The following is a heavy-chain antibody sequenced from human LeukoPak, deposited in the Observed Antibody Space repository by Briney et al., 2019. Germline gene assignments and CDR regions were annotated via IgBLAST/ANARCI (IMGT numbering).Heavy chain of an antibody. D-gene: IGHD5-18*01. Sequence: PSETLSLTCSVSDDSITMYYWSWIRQPPGKGLEWIGYIYYSGSTNYKSSLKSRVTISVDTSKNQFSLKLSSVTAADTAVYYCARTTEGGYTYDYFYYYYMDVWGKGTTVTISS. CDR3: ARTTEGGYTYDYFYYYYMDV. J-gene: IGHJ6*03. CDR2: IYYSGST. CDR1: DDSITMYY. V-gene: IGHV4-59*01.